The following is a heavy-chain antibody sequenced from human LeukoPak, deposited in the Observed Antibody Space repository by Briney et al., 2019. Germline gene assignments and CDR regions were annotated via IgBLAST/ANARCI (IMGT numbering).Heavy chain of an antibody. V-gene: IGHV3-49*04. D-gene: IGHD5-24*01. CDR1: GFTFGDYA. J-gene: IGHJ4*02. Sequence: GGSLRLSCTTSGFTFGDYAMSWVRQAAGKGLEWVGFIRRKGYGGTTEYAASVKGRFTISRDDSKSLAYLQMNTLKTEDTAVYYCAREAEMTTIYYFDYWGQGTLVTVSS. CDR3: AREAEMTTIYYFDY. CDR2: IRRKGYGGTT.